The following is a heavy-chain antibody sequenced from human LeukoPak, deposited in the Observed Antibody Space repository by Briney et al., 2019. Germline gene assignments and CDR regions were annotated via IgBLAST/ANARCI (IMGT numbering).Heavy chain of an antibody. J-gene: IGHJ4*02. V-gene: IGHV3-33*01. CDR1: GFTFSSYG. CDR2: IWYDGSNK. D-gene: IGHD6-19*01. CDR3: ARASSSGWVYFDY. Sequence: GGSLRLSCAASGFTFSSYGMHWVRQAPGKGLEWVAVIWYDGSNKYYADSVKGRFTISRDNSKNTLYLQMNSLRAEDTAVYYCARASSSGWVYFDYWGQGTLVTVSS.